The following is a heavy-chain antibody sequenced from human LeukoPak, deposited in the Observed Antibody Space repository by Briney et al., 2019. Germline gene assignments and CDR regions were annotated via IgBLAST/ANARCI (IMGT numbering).Heavy chain of an antibody. CDR3: ARRRGNTVTLWYFDF. Sequence: GGFLRLSCAASGFTFSSFGMSWVRQAPGKGLEWVSTISGSGGSTSYADSVKGRITISRDNSKNTLYLQMNSLRAEDTAVYYCARRRGNTVTLWYFDFWGQGTLVTVSS. D-gene: IGHD4-11*01. CDR2: ISGSGGST. CDR1: GFTFSSFG. J-gene: IGHJ4*02. V-gene: IGHV3-23*01.